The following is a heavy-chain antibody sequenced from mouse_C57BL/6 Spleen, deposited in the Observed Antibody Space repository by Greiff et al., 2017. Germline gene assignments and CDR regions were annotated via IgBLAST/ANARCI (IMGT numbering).Heavy chain of an antibody. J-gene: IGHJ1*03. V-gene: IGHV1-81*01. CDR1: GYTFRSYG. Sequence: VQLQQSGAELARPGASVKLSCTASGYTFRSYGIIWVKQRTGKSLEWIGEIYPRSGNTYYHEKFKGKATLTADYSSSTAYMELRSLTYEDSAVYVCARGGYFDVWGTGTTVTVSS. CDR2: IYPRSGNT. CDR3: ARGGYFDV.